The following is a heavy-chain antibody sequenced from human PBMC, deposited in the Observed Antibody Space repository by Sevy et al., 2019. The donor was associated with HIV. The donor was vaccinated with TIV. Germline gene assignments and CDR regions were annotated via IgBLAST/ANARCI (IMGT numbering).Heavy chain of an antibody. D-gene: IGHD5-12*01. V-gene: IGHV1-69*13. Sequence: ASVNVSCKASVGTFSSYAISWVRQAPGQGLEWMGGIIPIFGTANYAQKFQGRVTITADESTSTAYMELSSLRSEDTAVYYCARGARGYSGYDSYYFDYWGQGTLVTVSS. CDR1: VGTFSSYA. J-gene: IGHJ4*02. CDR3: ARGARGYSGYDSYYFDY. CDR2: IIPIFGTA.